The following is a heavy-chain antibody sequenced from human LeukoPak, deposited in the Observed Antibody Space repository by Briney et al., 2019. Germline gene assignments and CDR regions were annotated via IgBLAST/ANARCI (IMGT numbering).Heavy chain of an antibody. Sequence: QPGGSLRLSCAASGFTVSTNYMSWVRQAPGKGLGGVSVIYSGGRTYYADSVKGRFTISRDNSKDTLYLQMNSLRAEDTAVYYCARESNSGYYLSYWGQGTLVTVSS. CDR2: IYSGGRT. V-gene: IGHV3-66*01. CDR1: GFTVSTNY. CDR3: ARESNSGYYLSY. J-gene: IGHJ4*02. D-gene: IGHD3-22*01.